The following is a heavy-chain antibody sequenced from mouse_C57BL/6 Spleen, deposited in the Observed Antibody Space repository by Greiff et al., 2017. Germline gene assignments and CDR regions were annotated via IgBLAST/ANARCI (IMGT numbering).Heavy chain of an antibody. CDR2: INPNNGGT. D-gene: IGHD2-3*01. Sequence: VQLQQSGPELVKPGASVKMSCKASGYTFTDYNMHWVKQSHGKSLEWIGYINPNNGGTSYNQKFKGKATLTVNKSSSPAYMELRSLTSEDSAVYYCASPYDGKPIDAMDYWGQGTSVTVSS. V-gene: IGHV1-22*01. J-gene: IGHJ4*01. CDR1: GYTFTDYN. CDR3: ASPYDGKPIDAMDY.